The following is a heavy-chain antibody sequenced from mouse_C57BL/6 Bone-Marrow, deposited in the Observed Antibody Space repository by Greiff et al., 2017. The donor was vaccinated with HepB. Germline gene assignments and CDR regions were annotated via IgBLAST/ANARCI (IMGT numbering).Heavy chain of an antibody. D-gene: IGHD2-4*01. CDR1: GYTFTSYW. Sequence: QVQLQQPGAELVKPGASAKISCKASGYTFTSYWIPWVKQRPGQGLAWIGDIYPGSGSTNYNEKFKSKATLTADTSSSTAYMQLSILTSEDAAVYYCAGDDYDRDYWGQGTTLTVSS. V-gene: IGHV1-55*01. CDR3: AGDDYDRDY. J-gene: IGHJ2*01. CDR2: IYPGSGST.